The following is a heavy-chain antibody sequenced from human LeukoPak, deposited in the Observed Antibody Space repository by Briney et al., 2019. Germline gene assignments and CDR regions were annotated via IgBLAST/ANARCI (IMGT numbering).Heavy chain of an antibody. Sequence: SETLSLTCSVSGVPISSRSYYWGWIRQPPGKGLEWIGSMYFSGTTYYNPSLKSRVTISVHTPENHLSLKLTSVTATDTAVYYCARHLRFGSSALPRDVFDIWGLGTVVSVSS. V-gene: IGHV4-39*01. CDR1: GVPISSRSYY. D-gene: IGHD1-26*01. J-gene: IGHJ3*02. CDR3: ARHLRFGSSALPRDVFDI. CDR2: MYFSGTT.